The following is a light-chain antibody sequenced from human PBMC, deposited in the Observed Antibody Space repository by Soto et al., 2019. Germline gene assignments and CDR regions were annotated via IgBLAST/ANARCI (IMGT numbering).Light chain of an antibody. Sequence: DIQLTQSPSFLSACVGDRVTITCRASQGISSFLAWYQQKPGKAPKLLIYAASTLQSGVPSRFSGSGSGTEFTLTISSLQPEDFATFYCQQLYSFPLTFGGGTKVEIK. CDR3: QQLYSFPLT. V-gene: IGKV1-9*01. J-gene: IGKJ4*01. CDR2: AAS. CDR1: QGISSF.